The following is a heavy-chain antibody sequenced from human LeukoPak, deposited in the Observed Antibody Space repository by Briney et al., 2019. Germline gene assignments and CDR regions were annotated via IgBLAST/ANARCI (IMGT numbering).Heavy chain of an antibody. V-gene: IGHV2-5*02. J-gene: IGHJ3*02. CDR1: GFSFSTSGVG. CDR3: AHISGYYFPSDAFDI. Sequence: SGPTLVKVTQTLTLTCTFSGFSFSTSGVGVGWIRQPPGKALEWLALFYGDDDKRYSPSLKSRLTITNDTSKNQVVLTMTNMNPVDTATYYCAHISGYYFPSDAFDIWGQGTMVTVSS. D-gene: IGHD3-9*01. CDR2: FYGDDDK.